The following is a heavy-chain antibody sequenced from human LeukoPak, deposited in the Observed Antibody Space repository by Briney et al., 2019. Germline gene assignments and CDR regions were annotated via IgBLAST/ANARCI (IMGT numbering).Heavy chain of an antibody. CDR1: GFTFSSYA. V-gene: IGHV3-23*01. CDR2: ISGSGGTT. CDR3: AKDLYSSSWFWEGD. Sequence: GGSLRLSCAASGFTFSSYAMSWVRQAQGKGLQWVSSISGSGGTTYFADSVKGRFTISRDNSKNTVYLQMNSLRAEDTAVYYCAKDLYSSSWFWEGDWGPGTLVTVSS. D-gene: IGHD6-13*01. J-gene: IGHJ4*02.